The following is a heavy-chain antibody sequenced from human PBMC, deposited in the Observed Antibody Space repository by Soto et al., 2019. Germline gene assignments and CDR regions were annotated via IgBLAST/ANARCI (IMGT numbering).Heavy chain of an antibody. V-gene: IGHV1-69*13. CDR3: ERELSIAARFGY. D-gene: IGHD6-6*01. CDR2: IIPIFGTA. Sequence: VNRARKASGDGKSLDLVRRGRQAPGQGLEWMGGIIPIFGTANYAQKFQGRVTITADESTGTAYMELSSLRSEDTAVYYCERELSIAARFGYWGQGTLVTVSS. J-gene: IGHJ4*02. CDR1: GDGKSLDL.